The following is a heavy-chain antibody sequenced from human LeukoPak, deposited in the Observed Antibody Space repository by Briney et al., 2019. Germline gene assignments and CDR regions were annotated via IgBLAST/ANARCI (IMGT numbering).Heavy chain of an antibody. CDR3: ASYDTSDYWALDY. Sequence: SETLSLTCAVSGPSISSSHYWGWIRQPPGKGLEWIGSIHHSGSTYYNPSLKSRITISVDTSKYQCSLKLSSVTAADTAVYYCASYDTSDYWALDYWGQGALVTVS. J-gene: IGHJ4*02. CDR2: IHHSGST. CDR1: GPSISSSHY. V-gene: IGHV4-38-2*01. D-gene: IGHD3-22*01.